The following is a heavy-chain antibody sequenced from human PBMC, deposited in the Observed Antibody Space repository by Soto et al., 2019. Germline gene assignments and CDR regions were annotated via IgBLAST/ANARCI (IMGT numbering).Heavy chain of an antibody. Sequence: AGGSLRLSCAASGFTFSSYGMHWVRQAPGKGLEWVAVISYDGSNKYYADSVKGRFTISRDNSKNTLYLQMNSLRAEDTAVYYCAKDLARYYGMDVWGQGTTVTVSS. CDR1: GFTFSSYG. CDR3: AKDLARYYGMDV. V-gene: IGHV3-30*18. J-gene: IGHJ6*02. CDR2: ISYDGSNK.